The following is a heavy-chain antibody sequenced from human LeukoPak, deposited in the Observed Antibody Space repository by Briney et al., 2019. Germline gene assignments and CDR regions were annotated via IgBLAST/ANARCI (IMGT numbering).Heavy chain of an antibody. Sequence: GASVKVSCKASGYTFTNYYIHWVRQAPGQGLEWMGWISAYNGNTNYAQKLQGRVTMTTDTSTSTAYMELRSLRSDDTAVYYCARVIDPYYYGSGSYGLYYWGQGTLVTVSS. CDR1: GYTFTNYY. D-gene: IGHD3-10*01. CDR3: ARVIDPYYYGSGSYGLYY. J-gene: IGHJ4*02. CDR2: ISAYNGNT. V-gene: IGHV1-18*04.